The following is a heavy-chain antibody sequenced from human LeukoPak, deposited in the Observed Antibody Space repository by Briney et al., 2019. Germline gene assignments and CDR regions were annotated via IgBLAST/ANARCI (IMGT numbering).Heavy chain of an antibody. CDR3: ARQECNGGSCYSRAIWFDP. D-gene: IGHD2-15*01. V-gene: IGHV4-39*01. CDR1: GGSISDTSYY. Sequence: SETLSLTCNVPGGSISDTSYYWGWIRQPPGKGLEWIGSIYHTGTTYYSPSLKSRVTISVHTSKNQFSLKLSSVTAADTAVYYCARQECNGGSCYSRAIWFDPWGQGTLVTVSS. J-gene: IGHJ5*02. CDR2: IYHTGTT.